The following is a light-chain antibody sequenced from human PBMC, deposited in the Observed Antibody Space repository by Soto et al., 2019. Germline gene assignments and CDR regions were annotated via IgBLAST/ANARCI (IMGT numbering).Light chain of an antibody. CDR2: EVS. Sequence: QSALTQPASVSGSPGQSITIPCTRTSSDIGAYNYVSWYQQHPGKAPKLIIFEVSNRPSGVSNRFSGSKSGNTASLTISGLQPEDEADYHCSSYTGGNTYWIFGGGTKLTVL. V-gene: IGLV2-14*03. CDR3: SSYTGGNTYWI. J-gene: IGLJ3*02. CDR1: SSDIGAYNY.